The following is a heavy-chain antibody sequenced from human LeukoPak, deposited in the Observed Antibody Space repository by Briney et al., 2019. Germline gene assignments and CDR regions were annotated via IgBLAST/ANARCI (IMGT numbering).Heavy chain of an antibody. CDR3: AREDASSWDY. J-gene: IGHJ4*02. V-gene: IGHV3-9*01. CDR1: GFTFDDYA. D-gene: IGHD6-13*01. CDR2: ISWNSGSI. Sequence: PGGSLRLSCAASGFTFDDYAMHWVRQAPGKGLEWVSGISWNSGSIGYADSVKGRFTISRDNAKNSLYLQMNSLRAEDTAVYYCAREDASSWDYWGQGILVTVSS.